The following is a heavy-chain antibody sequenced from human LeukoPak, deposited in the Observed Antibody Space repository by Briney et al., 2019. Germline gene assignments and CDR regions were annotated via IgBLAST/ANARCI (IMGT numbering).Heavy chain of an antibody. CDR3: AVLRYFDWAFDY. V-gene: IGHV4-61*01. J-gene: IGHJ4*02. CDR2: IYYSGST. D-gene: IGHD3-9*01. CDR1: GGSLSSGSYY. Sequence: SETLSLTCTVSGGSLSSGSYYCSWIRQPPGKGLEWIGYIYYSGSTNYNPSLKSRVTISVDTSKNQFSLKLSSVTAADTAVYYCAVLRYFDWAFDYWGQGTLVTVSS.